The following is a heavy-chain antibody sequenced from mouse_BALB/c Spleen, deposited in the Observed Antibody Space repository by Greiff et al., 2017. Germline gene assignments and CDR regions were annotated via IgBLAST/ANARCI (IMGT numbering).Heavy chain of an antibody. V-gene: IGHV2-9*02. CDR2: IWAGGST. Sequence: VKVVESGPGLVAPSQSLSITCTVSGFSLTSYGVHWFRQPPGKGLEWLGVIWAGGSTNYNSALMPRLSISKDNSKSQVFLKMNSLQTDDTAMYYCASGPLWYFDVWGAGTTVTVSS. J-gene: IGHJ1*01. CDR1: GFSLTSYG. CDR3: ASGPLWYFDV.